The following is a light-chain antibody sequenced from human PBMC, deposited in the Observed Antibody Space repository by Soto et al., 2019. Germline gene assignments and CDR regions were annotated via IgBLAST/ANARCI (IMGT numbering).Light chain of an antibody. J-gene: IGKJ3*01. CDR2: VAS. V-gene: IGKV3-20*01. CDR1: QRVSSSY. Sequence: EIVLTQSPGTLSLSPGERATLSCRASQRVSSSYLAWYQQKPGQAPRLLIYVASSRATGIPDRFSGSGSGTDFTLTISRLEPEDFAVYYCQQYGSLFTFGPGTKVDIK. CDR3: QQYGSLFT.